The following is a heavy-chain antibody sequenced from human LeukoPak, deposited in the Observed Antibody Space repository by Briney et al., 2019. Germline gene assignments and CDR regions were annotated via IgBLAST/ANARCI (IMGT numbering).Heavy chain of an antibody. CDR3: AREDTAMVTGIDY. Sequence: KPGGSLRLSCAASGFTFSDYILDWVRQAPGKGLEWVGYIYYSGSTHYNPSLKSRVTISVDTSKNQFSLKLSSVTAADTAVYYCAREDTAMVTGIDYWGQGTLVTVSS. D-gene: IGHD5-18*01. J-gene: IGHJ4*02. V-gene: IGHV4-31*02. CDR1: GFTFSDYI. CDR2: IYYSGST.